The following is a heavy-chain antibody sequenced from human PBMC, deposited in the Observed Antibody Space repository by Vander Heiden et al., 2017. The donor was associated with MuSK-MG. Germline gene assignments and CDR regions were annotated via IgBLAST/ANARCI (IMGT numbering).Heavy chain of an antibody. CDR1: GFTFSRYV. CDR2: IWFDGTNK. J-gene: IGHJ4*02. D-gene: IGHD3-3*01. CDR3: ARDPQGGGYHFGDY. Sequence: QAQLVESGGGVVQPGRALRLSCPASGFTFSRYVMPWVRQAPGKGLEWVAGIWFDGTNKYYSDSVKGRFTISRDNSKNTMYLQMNSLRAEDTAVYYCARDPQGGGYHFGDYWGQGTLVTVSS. V-gene: IGHV3-33*01.